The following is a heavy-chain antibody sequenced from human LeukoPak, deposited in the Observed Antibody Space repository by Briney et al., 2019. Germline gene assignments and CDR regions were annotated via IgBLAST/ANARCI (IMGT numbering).Heavy chain of an antibody. CDR1: GFTFNSYA. CDR3: ARAEDGFWSGYAEH. J-gene: IGHJ1*01. CDR2: ISYDGSNN. V-gene: IGHV3-30*04. Sequence: GGSLRLSCAASGFTFNSYALHWVRQAPGKGLEWVAVISYDGSNNYYGESVKGRFTISRDNSKNMVYLQMNSLRPEDTAVYYCARAEDGFWSGYAEHWGQGTLVTVSS. D-gene: IGHD3-3*01.